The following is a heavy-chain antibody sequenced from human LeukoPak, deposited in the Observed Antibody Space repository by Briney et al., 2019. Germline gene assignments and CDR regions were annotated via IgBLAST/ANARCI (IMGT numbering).Heavy chain of an antibody. CDR1: GFTFSSYG. V-gene: IGHV3-30*18. CDR3: AKSIRFCSSSSCFAGYYNYGLHV. CDR2: ISHDGSSK. J-gene: IGHJ6*02. Sequence: GRSLRLSCAASGFTFSSYGMHWVRQAPGKGLEWVAVISHDGSSKYFADSVKGRFTISRDNPKNMLDLQMHSPRAEDTAVYYCAKSIRFCSSSSCFAGYYNYGLHVWGQGTTVIVSS. D-gene: IGHD2-2*01.